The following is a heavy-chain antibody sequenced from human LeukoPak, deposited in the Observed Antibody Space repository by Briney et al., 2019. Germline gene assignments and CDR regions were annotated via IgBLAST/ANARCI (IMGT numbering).Heavy chain of an antibody. V-gene: IGHV3-21*01. J-gene: IGHJ3*02. CDR1: GFTFSSYS. CDR3: ATPWGVATIENPYAFDI. Sequence: GGSLRLSCAASGFTFSSYSMNWVRQAPGKGLEWVSSISSSSSYIYYADSVKGRFTISRDNAKNSLYLQMNSLRAEDTAVYYCATPWGVATIENPYAFDIWGQGTMVTVSS. CDR2: ISSSSSYI. D-gene: IGHD5-12*01.